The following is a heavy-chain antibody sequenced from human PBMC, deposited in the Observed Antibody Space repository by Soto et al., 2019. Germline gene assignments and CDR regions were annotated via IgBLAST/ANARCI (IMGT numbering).Heavy chain of an antibody. CDR3: ARGMDYGDYASYNWFDP. CDR2: MNPNSGNT. J-gene: IGHJ5*02. CDR1: GHTFTSYD. V-gene: IGHV1-8*01. D-gene: IGHD4-17*01. Sequence: ASVKVSCKASGHTFTSYDINWVRQATGQGLEWMGWMNPNSGNTGYAQKFQGRVTMTRNTSISTAYMELSSLRSEDTAVYYCARGMDYGDYASYNWFDPWGQGTLVTVSS.